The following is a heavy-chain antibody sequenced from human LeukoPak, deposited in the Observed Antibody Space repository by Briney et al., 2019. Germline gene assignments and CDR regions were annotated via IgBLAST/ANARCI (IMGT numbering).Heavy chain of an antibody. V-gene: IGHV3-23*01. J-gene: IGHJ4*02. CDR3: GKGQERESRLDS. D-gene: IGHD1-1*01. CDR1: GFTFNTYT. CDR2: ISNSGGST. Sequence: PGGSLRLSCAASGFTFNTYTMYWVRQAPGKGLEWVSGISNSGGSTYYADSVKGRFTISRDTSKNTLYLQMNSLRAEDTALYYCGKGQERESRLDSWGQGPLVTVSS.